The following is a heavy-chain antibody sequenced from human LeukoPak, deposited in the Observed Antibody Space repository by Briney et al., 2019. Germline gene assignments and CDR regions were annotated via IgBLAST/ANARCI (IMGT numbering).Heavy chain of an antibody. V-gene: IGHV3-48*02. J-gene: IGHJ4*02. CDR3: ARGGKFFDY. CDR2: ISSSSSTM. CDR1: GFTFNTYS. D-gene: IGHD1-26*01. Sequence: PGGSLRLSCAASGFTFNTYSIHWVRQAPGKGLEWVSYISSSSSTMSYADSVRGRFTFSRDNAKNSLYLQMNSLRDEDTAVYYCARGGKFFDYWGQGTLVTVSS.